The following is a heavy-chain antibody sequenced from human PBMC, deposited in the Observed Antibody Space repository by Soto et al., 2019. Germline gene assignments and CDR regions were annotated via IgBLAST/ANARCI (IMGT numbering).Heavy chain of an antibody. CDR1: GFTFSTYA. Sequence: GGSLRLSCAASGFTFSTYAMAWVRQAPGKGLEWVSGVSASGLNTDYADPVKGRFYISRDNSKNTVSLHMNSLRAEDTALYYCAKLPQYDILTGYLNYFDYWGQGTLVTVSS. D-gene: IGHD3-9*01. CDR3: AKLPQYDILTGYLNYFDY. J-gene: IGHJ4*02. V-gene: IGHV3-23*01. CDR2: VSASGLNT.